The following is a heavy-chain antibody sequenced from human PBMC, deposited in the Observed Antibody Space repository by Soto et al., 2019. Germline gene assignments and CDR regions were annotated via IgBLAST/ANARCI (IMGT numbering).Heavy chain of an antibody. CDR2: IYYSGST. J-gene: IGHJ4*02. Sequence: SETLSLTCTVSGGSISSYYWSWIRQPPGKGLEWIGYIYYSGSTNYNPSLKSRVTISVDTSKNQFSLKLSSVTAADTAVYYCARANDQYNYDILTGYSNYYFDYWGQGTLVTVSS. D-gene: IGHD3-9*01. CDR3: ARANDQYNYDILTGYSNYYFDY. CDR1: GGSISSYY. V-gene: IGHV4-59*12.